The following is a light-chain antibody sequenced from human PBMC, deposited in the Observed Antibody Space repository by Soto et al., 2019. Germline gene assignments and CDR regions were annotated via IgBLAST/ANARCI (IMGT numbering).Light chain of an antibody. Sequence: DIQMTQSPSAVSASVGDRVTITCRASQDISSWLAWYQQKPGKAPKVLIYAAFSLESGVPSRFSGSGSGTDFTLTISSLQPEDFAAYYWQQTMSFPLTFGGGTKVEIK. J-gene: IGKJ4*01. CDR1: QDISSW. CDR2: AAF. V-gene: IGKV1D-12*01. CDR3: QQTMSFPLT.